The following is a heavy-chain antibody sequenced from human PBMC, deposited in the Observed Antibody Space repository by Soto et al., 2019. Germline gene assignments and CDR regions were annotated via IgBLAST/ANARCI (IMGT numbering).Heavy chain of an antibody. CDR1: GFTFTGSA. CDR3: SNPDGYNIGK. Sequence: GGSLRLSCAASGFTFTGSAMHWVRQASGKGLEWVGRIRDRTNNYATAYAASVKGRFTISRDDSKNTTYLQMNSLKTEDTAVYYCSNPDGYNIGKWGQGTLVTVSS. J-gene: IGHJ4*02. V-gene: IGHV3-73*01. D-gene: IGHD5-12*01. CDR2: IRDRTNNYAT.